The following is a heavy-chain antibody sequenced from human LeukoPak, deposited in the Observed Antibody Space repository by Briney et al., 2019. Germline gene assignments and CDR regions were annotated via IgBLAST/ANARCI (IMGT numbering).Heavy chain of an antibody. CDR1: GYTLTELS. J-gene: IGHJ4*02. CDR2: FDPEDGET. Sequence: ASVKVSCKVSGYTLTELSMPWVRQAPGKGLEWMGGFDPEDGETIYAQKFQGRVTMTEDTSTDTAYMELSSLRSEDTAVYYCATDISGSYPHPSFDYWGQGTLVTVSS. CDR3: ATDISGSYPHPSFDY. D-gene: IGHD1-26*01. V-gene: IGHV1-24*01.